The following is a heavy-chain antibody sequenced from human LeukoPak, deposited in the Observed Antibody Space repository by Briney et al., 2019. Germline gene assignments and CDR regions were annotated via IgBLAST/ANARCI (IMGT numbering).Heavy chain of an antibody. Sequence: PGGSLRLSCEASGFTFRNYAMHWVRQAPGKGLEWVAVISYDGSNKYYADSVKGRFTISRDNSKNTLYLQMNSLRAEDTALYYCAKGLWVVRGVIGDAFDIWGQGTMVTVSS. D-gene: IGHD3-10*01. CDR1: GFTFRNYA. CDR3: AKGLWVVRGVIGDAFDI. J-gene: IGHJ3*02. CDR2: ISYDGSNK. V-gene: IGHV3-30*04.